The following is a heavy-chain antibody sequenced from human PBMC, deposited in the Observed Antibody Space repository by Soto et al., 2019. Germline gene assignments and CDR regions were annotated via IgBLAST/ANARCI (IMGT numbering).Heavy chain of an antibody. CDR3: ARTTYGDYAAFDI. D-gene: IGHD4-17*01. J-gene: IGHJ3*02. Sequence: SETLSLTCTVSGGSISSYYCIWGRHPPGKGLEWIGYTYYSGSTNYNPSLKSRVTISVDTSKNQFSLKLSSVTAADTTVYYCARTTYGDYAAFDIWGQGTMVTVSS. CDR2: TYYSGST. V-gene: IGHV4-59*01. CDR1: GGSISSYY.